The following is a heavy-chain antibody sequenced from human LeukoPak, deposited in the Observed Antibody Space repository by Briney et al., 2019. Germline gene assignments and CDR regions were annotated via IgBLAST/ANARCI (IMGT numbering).Heavy chain of an antibody. CDR1: GVSTSSSSYF. D-gene: IGHD3-10*01. CDR2: IYYSGST. V-gene: IGHV4-39*01. Sequence: SETLSLTCTVSGVSTSSSSYFWVWIRQPPGKGLEWIGSIYYSGSTYYNPSLKSRVTISVDTSKNQFSLKLSSVTAADTAVYYCARRRTTRVRGTNWLDPWGQGTLVTVSS. CDR3: ARRRTTRVRGTNWLDP. J-gene: IGHJ5*02.